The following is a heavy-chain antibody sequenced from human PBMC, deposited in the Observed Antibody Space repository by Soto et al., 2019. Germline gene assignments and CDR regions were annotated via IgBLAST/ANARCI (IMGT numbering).Heavy chain of an antibody. CDR1: GFIFSDFH. Sequence: QVQLVESGGGLAKPGGSLRLSCVASGFIFSDFHMSWIRQAPGQGLECVSYISTSGHTIYSADSVKGRFTVSRDNTKNSLYLQMNSLRADDTAVYYCARDNPHSSAFYSSFDYWGRGTLVSVSS. J-gene: IGHJ4*02. V-gene: IGHV3-11*01. CDR2: ISTSGHTI. D-gene: IGHD3-22*01. CDR3: ARDNPHSSAFYSSFDY.